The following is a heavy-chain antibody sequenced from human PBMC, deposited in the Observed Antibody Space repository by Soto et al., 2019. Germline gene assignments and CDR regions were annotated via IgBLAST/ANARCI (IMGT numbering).Heavy chain of an antibody. CDR1: GYTFTNYG. CDR2: INAYNGNT. J-gene: IGHJ4*02. Sequence: QVQLVQSGAEVKKPGASVKVSCKASGYTFTNYGISWVRQAPGQGLEWMGWINAYNGNTKYAQKLQGRVTMTTDTSTSTAYLELRSLRSDDTAVYYCASDQAMAQFDYWGQGTLVTVSS. V-gene: IGHV1-18*01. D-gene: IGHD5-18*01. CDR3: ASDQAMAQFDY.